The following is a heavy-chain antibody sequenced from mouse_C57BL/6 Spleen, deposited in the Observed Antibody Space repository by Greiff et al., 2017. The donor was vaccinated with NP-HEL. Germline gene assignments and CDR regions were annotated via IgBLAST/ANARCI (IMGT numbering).Heavy chain of an antibody. J-gene: IGHJ4*01. Sequence: QVQLQQPGAELVMPGASVKLSCKASGYTFTSYWMHWVKQRPGQGLEWIGEIDPSDSYTNYNQKFKGKSTLTVDKSSSTAYMQLSSLTSEDSAVYYCAIIYYGNYDAMDYWGQGTSVTVSS. CDR3: AIIYYGNYDAMDY. V-gene: IGHV1-69*01. CDR1: GYTFTSYW. D-gene: IGHD2-1*01. CDR2: IDPSDSYT.